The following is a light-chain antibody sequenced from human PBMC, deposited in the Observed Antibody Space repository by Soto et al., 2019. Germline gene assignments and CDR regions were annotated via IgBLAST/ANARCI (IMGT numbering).Light chain of an antibody. CDR1: QSVSSSY. V-gene: IGKV3-20*01. CDR2: GAS. J-gene: IGKJ1*01. CDR3: QQYGSSPWT. Sequence: EIVLTQSPGTLSLSPGERATLSCRASQSVSSSYLAWYQQKPGQAPRLLIYGASSRATGIPDRFSGSGSGTDFTLTISRLEPXDFAVYYCQQYGSSPWTFGQGTKVDIK.